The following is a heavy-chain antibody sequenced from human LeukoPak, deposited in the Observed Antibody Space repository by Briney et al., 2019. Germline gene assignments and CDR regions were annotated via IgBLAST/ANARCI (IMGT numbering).Heavy chain of an antibody. CDR3: AAYCGGDCYSLIRYYYYGMDV. Sequence: GGSLRLSCAASGFTFSSYGMHWVRQAPGKGLEWVSAISGSGGSTYYADSVKGRFTISRDNSKNTLYLQMNSLRAEDTAVYYCAAYCGGDCYSLIRYYYYGMDVWGQGTTVTVSS. V-gene: IGHV3-23*01. CDR1: GFTFSSYG. J-gene: IGHJ6*02. D-gene: IGHD2-21*02. CDR2: ISGSGGST.